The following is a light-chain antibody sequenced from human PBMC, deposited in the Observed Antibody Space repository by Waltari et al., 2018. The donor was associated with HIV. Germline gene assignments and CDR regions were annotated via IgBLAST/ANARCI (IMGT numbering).Light chain of an antibody. J-gene: IGLJ2*01. CDR3: SSYTSSKTRV. CDR2: EVS. Sequence: QSALTQPASVSGSPGQSITISCTGTSSDVGGYNYVSWYQQHPGKAPKLIYEVSKRASAFSNRFSGSKSGNTASLTISGLQAEDEADYYCSSYTSSKTRVFGGGTKLTVL. V-gene: IGLV2-14*01. CDR1: SSDVGGYNY.